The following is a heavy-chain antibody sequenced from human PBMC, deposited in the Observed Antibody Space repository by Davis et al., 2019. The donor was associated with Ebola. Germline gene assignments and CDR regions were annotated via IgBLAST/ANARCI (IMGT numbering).Heavy chain of an antibody. CDR2: IRSKANSYAT. J-gene: IGHJ4*02. D-gene: IGHD2-15*01. CDR3: TGTVVAATGDDY. Sequence: PGGSLRLPCAASGFTFSGSAMHWVRQASGKGLEWVGRIRSKANSYATAYAASVKGRFTISRDDSKNTAYLQMNSLKTEDTAVYYCTGTVVAATGDDYWGQGTLVTVSS. V-gene: IGHV3-73*01. CDR1: GFTFSGSA.